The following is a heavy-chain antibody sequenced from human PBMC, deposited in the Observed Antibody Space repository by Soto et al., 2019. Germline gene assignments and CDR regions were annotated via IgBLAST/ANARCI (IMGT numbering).Heavy chain of an antibody. CDR1: GFTLSGYA. CDR2: ISSNGVVT. J-gene: IGHJ6*03. D-gene: IGHD6-6*01. V-gene: IGHV3-64*01. Sequence: EVQLAESGGGLAQPGGSLRLSCAASGFTLSGYAMDWVRQAPGKGLEYVSGISSNGVVTYYANSVQGRFTISRDNSKNTVYPRMGSLRPEGMAVYYCARRARPDFYYMDVWGKGTTVTVSS. CDR3: ARRARPDFYYMDV.